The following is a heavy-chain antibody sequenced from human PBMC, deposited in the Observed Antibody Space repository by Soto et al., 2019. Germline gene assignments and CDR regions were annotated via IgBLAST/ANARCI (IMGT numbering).Heavy chain of an antibody. Sequence: QITVKESSPTLVKPTQTLTLTCTFSGFSLSNIGAGVGWIRQPPGKALEWLALIYWGDHKPYNSSLKTRLTITKDTSKNQVVLTVANMDPADTGTYSCAYIAYANGWQIIKYWGQGTLVTVSS. CDR2: IYWGDHK. CDR1: GFSLSNIGAG. D-gene: IGHD2-2*01. CDR3: AYIAYANGWQIIKY. V-gene: IGHV2-5*02. J-gene: IGHJ4*02.